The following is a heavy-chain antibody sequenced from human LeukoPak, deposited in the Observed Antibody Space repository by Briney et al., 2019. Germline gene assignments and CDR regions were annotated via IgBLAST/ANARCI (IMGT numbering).Heavy chain of an antibody. D-gene: IGHD1-20*01. CDR1: TFTFSSYS. CDR3: ARATSYNNWNDHDDGYFDY. V-gene: IGHV3-21*01. Sequence: GGSLRLSCTAFTFTFSSYSMNWVRQAPGKGLEWVSSISSSSYIYYADSVKGRFTISRDSAKNSLYLQMNSLRAEDTAVYYCARATSYNNWNDHDDGYFDYWGQGTLVTVSS. J-gene: IGHJ4*02. CDR2: ISSSSYI.